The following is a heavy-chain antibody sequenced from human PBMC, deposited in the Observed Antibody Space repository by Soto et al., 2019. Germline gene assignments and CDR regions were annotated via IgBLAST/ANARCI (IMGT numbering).Heavy chain of an antibody. CDR2: IYPGDSDT. Sequence: VESLKISCKGSGYSFTSYWIGWVRHMPGKGLEWMGIIYPGDSDTTYSPSFQGHVTISADKSISTAYLQWSSLKASDTAMYYCARRGSSYLYFDYWGQGIMVTVSS. CDR3: ARRGSSYLYFDY. J-gene: IGHJ4*02. D-gene: IGHD2-15*01. V-gene: IGHV5-51*01. CDR1: GYSFTSYW.